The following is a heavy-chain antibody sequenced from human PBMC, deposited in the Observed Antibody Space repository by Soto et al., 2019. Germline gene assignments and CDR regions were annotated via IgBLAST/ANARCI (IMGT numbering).Heavy chain of an antibody. CDR1: GGSISSYY. D-gene: IGHD2-15*01. CDR3: AREYCSGDSCYRTYFDY. V-gene: IGHV4-59*01. Sequence: SETLSLTCTVSGGSISSYYWSWIRQPPGKGLEWIGYIYYSGSTNYNPSLKSRVTISVDTSKNQFSLKLSSVTAADTAVYYCAREYCSGDSCYRTYFDYWGQGTLVTVSS. J-gene: IGHJ4*01. CDR2: IYYSGST.